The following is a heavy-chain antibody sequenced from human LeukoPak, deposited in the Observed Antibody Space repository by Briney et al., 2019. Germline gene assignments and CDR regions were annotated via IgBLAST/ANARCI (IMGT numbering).Heavy chain of an antibody. CDR1: GGSFSGYY. V-gene: IGHV4-34*01. CDR3: ARAKLATVTTYRVYYYYGMDV. J-gene: IGHJ6*02. D-gene: IGHD4-11*01. CDR2: INHSGST. Sequence: SETLSLTCAAYGGSFSGYYWSWIRQPPGKGLEWIGEINHSGSTNYNPSLKSRVTISVDTSKNQFSLKLSSVTAADTAVYYCARAKLATVTTYRVYYYYGMDVWGQGTTVTVSS.